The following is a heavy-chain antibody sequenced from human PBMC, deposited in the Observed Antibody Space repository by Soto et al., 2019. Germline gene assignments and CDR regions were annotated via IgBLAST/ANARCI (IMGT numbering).Heavy chain of an antibody. CDR3: ATGRGVNFYYGMDV. D-gene: IGHD3-10*01. V-gene: IGHV3-23*01. Sequence: EVQLLESGGGLVQPGGSLRLSCAASGFTFSSYAMSWVRQAPGKGLEWVSAISGSGGSTYYADSVKGRFTISRDNSQNTVYLQMNSLRAEDTAVYYCATGRGVNFYYGMDVWGQGTTVTVSS. CDR2: ISGSGGST. CDR1: GFTFSSYA. J-gene: IGHJ6*02.